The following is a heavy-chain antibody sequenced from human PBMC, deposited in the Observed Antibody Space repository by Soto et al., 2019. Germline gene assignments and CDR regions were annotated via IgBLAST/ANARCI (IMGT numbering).Heavy chain of an antibody. CDR2: IDYSGYT. Sequence: VQLQESGPGLVKPSQTLSLTCTVSGGSINSGGYYWIWIRQHPGKGLEWIGHIDYSGYTSYNPSLKRRLTVSVDTSKTQLSLRLTSVTAADAALYYCATSYCRSTNCPYYFDYWGQGTLVTVSS. D-gene: IGHD2-2*01. CDR3: ATSYCRSTNCPYYFDY. CDR1: GGSINSGGYY. J-gene: IGHJ4*02. V-gene: IGHV4-31*03.